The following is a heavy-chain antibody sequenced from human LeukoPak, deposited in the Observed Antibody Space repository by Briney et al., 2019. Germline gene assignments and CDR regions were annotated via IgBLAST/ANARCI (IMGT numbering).Heavy chain of an antibody. V-gene: IGHV4-34*01. CDR3: ARWVTFGGVIVNYFDY. CDR1: GGSFSGYY. CDR2: INHSGST. D-gene: IGHD3-16*02. J-gene: IGHJ4*02. Sequence: SETLSLTCAVYGGSFSGYYWSWIRQPPGKGREWIGEINHSGSTNYNPSLKSRVTISVDTSKNQFSLKMSSVSAADTAVYYCARWVTFGGVIVNYFDYWGEGTLVTVSS.